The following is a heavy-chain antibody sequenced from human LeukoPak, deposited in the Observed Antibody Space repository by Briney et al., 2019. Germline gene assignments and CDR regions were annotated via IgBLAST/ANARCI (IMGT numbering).Heavy chain of an antibody. CDR1: GFTFSSYA. J-gene: IGHJ4*02. CDR3: ARGHCSSGSCYQFFDF. V-gene: IGHV3-23*01. CDR2: IGSSGDNR. Sequence: GGSLRLSCAASGFTFSSYAMTWVRQAPGKGLGWVSYIGSSGDNRYSVDSVKGRFTISRDNSKNTLYLQMNSLTAEDTAVYYCARGHCSSGSCYQFFDFWGQGALVTVSP. D-gene: IGHD2-15*01.